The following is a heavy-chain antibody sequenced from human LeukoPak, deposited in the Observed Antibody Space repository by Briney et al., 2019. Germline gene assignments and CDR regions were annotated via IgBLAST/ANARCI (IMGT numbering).Heavy chain of an antibody. Sequence: SETLSLTCTVSVGSISSCDYYWSRIRQPRGKGLEWIGYIYYSGSTYYNPSVKSRVTISVDTSKNQFSLKLSSVTAADTAVYYCARVGMTTVTSFDYWGQGTLVTVSS. CDR2: IYYSGST. D-gene: IGHD4-17*01. V-gene: IGHV4-30-4*01. J-gene: IGHJ4*02. CDR1: VGSISSCDYY. CDR3: ARVGMTTVTSFDY.